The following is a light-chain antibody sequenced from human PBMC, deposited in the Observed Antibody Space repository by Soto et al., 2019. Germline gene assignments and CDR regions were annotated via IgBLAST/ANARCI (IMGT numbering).Light chain of an antibody. J-gene: IGKJ4*01. Sequence: DIQMTQSPSTLSASVGDRVTITCRASQSISSWLAWYQQKPGKAPKLLIHEASRLESGVRSRVSGSESGTEFTLTISGLHVEDSATDYCQQYTSFPLTFGGGTKVEIK. V-gene: IGKV1-5*01. CDR2: EAS. CDR3: QQYTSFPLT. CDR1: QSISSW.